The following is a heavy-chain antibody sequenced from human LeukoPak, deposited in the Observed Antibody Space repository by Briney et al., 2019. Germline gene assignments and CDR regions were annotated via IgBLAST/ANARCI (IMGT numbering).Heavy chain of an antibody. D-gene: IGHD1-26*01. CDR1: GGSISSGGYY. CDR2: IYYSGST. V-gene: IGHV4-31*03. J-gene: IGHJ4*02. CDR3: ARDGGVGATTSYFDY. Sequence: SQTLSLTCTVSGGSISSGGYYWNWIRQHPGKGLGSIGYIYYSGSTYYNPTLKSRITMSVDTPKNQFSLSLRSVTAADTAVYYCARDGGVGATTSYFDYWGQGTLVTVSS.